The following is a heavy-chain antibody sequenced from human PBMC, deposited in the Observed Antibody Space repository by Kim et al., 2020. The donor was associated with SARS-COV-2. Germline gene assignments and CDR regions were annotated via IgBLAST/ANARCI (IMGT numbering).Heavy chain of an antibody. J-gene: IGHJ3*02. D-gene: IGHD3-22*01. CDR2: IYYTGST. Sequence: SETLSLTCTVSGGSISSYYWSWIRQPPGKGLEWIGDIYYTGSTNYNPSLKSRVTISVDTSKNQFSLKLSSVTAADTAVYYCARPKYYYDSSAAFDIWGQG. CDR3: ARPKYYYDSSAAFDI. V-gene: IGHV4-59*08. CDR1: GGSISSYY.